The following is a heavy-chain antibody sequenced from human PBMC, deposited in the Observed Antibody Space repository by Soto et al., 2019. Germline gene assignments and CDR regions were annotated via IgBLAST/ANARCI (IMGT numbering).Heavy chain of an antibody. CDR3: ARELDPDDAGNSLSLDY. CDR1: CYTFTSYG. CDR2: ISAYNGNT. Sequence: VASVKVSCKASCYTFTSYGISWVRQAPGQGREWMGWISAYNGNTNYAQKLQGRVTMTTDTSTSTAYMELRSLRSDDTAVYFCARELDPDDAGNSLSLDYWGQGTRVTV. J-gene: IGHJ4*02. D-gene: IGHD6-13*01. V-gene: IGHV1-18*01.